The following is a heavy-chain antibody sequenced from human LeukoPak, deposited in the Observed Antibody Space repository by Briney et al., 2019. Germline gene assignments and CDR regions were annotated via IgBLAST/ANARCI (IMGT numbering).Heavy chain of an antibody. CDR3: TTDRYFDWLLYLPYFDY. CDR1: GFTFSNAW. J-gene: IGHJ4*02. D-gene: IGHD3-9*01. Sequence: GGSLRLSCAASGFTFSNAWMSWVRQAPGKGLEWVGRIKGKTDGGTTDYAAPVKGRFTISRDDSKNTLYLQMNSLKTEDTAVYYCTTDRYFDWLLYLPYFDYWGQGTLVTVSS. CDR2: IKGKTDGGTT. V-gene: IGHV3-15*01.